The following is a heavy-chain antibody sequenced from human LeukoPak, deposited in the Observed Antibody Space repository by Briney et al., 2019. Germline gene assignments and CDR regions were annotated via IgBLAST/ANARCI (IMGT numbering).Heavy chain of an antibody. J-gene: IGHJ4*02. D-gene: IGHD3-3*01. CDR1: GYTFTSYG. V-gene: IGHV1-18*01. Sequence: ASVKVSCKASGYTFTSYGISWVRQAPGQGLEWMGWISAYNGNTNYAQKLQGRVTMTTDTSTSTAYMELRSLRPDDTAVYYCARAHYPIKEWNFWSGSRSPYFDYWGQGTLVTVSS. CDR3: ARAHYPIKEWNFWSGSRSPYFDY. CDR2: ISAYNGNT.